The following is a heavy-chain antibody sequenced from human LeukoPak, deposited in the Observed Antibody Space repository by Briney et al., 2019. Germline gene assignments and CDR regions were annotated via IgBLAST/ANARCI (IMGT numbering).Heavy chain of an antibody. CDR1: GYTFTSYG. CDR2: IDTSTGNP. D-gene: IGHD3-22*01. J-gene: IGHJ4*02. Sequence: ASVKVSCKASGYTFTSYGISWVRQAPGQGLEWMGWIDTSTGNPTYAQGFAGRFVFSLDTSVTTTYLQISSLKAEDTAVYFCTRGRDTTGYFVYWGQGTLVTVSS. V-gene: IGHV7-4-1*02. CDR3: TRGRDTTGYFVY.